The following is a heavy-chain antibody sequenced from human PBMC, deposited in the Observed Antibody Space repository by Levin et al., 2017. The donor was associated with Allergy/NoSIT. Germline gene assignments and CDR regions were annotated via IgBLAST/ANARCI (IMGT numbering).Heavy chain of an antibody. CDR2: IYYSGST. CDR3: ARHVSTAAETFEERYSSGWYDY. D-gene: IGHD6-19*01. CDR1: GGSISSYY. V-gene: IGHV4-59*08. J-gene: IGHJ4*02. Sequence: SQTLSLTCPVSGGSISSYYWSWIRQPPGKGLEWIGYIYYSGSTNYNPSLKSRVTISVDTSKNQFSLKLSSVTAADTAVYYCARHVSTAAETFEERYSSGWYDYWGQGTLVTVSS.